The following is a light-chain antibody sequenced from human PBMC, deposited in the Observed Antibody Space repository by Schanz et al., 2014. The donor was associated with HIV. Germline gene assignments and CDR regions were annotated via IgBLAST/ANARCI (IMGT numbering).Light chain of an antibody. V-gene: IGLV1-44*01. Sequence: QSVLTQPPSASGTTGQRVTIFCSGSSSNIGSNPVTWYQPLPGTAPKVVIYNNNQRPSGVPDRFSGSRSGTSASLAISGLQSADESDYYCAVWDDSLNGVVFGGGTKLTVL. CDR2: NNN. CDR1: SSNIGSNP. CDR3: AVWDDSLNGVV. J-gene: IGLJ2*01.